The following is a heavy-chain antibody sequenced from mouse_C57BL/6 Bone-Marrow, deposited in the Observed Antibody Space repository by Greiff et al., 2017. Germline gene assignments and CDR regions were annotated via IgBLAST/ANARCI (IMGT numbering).Heavy chain of an antibody. CDR3: ARWGVVAHYYAMDY. V-gene: IGHV1-72*01. CDR2: IDPNSGGT. Sequence: QVQLQQPGAELVKPGASVKLSCKASGYTFTCFWMHWVKQRPGRGLEWIGRIDPNSGGTKYNEKFKSKATLTVDKPSSTAYMQLSSLTSEDSAVYDCARWGVVAHYYAMDYWGQGTSVTVSS. J-gene: IGHJ4*01. D-gene: IGHD1-1*01. CDR1: GYTFTCFW.